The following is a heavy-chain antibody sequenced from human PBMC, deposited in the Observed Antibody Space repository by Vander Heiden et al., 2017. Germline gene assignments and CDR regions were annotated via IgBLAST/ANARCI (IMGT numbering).Heavy chain of an antibody. CDR3: ARGLYYDFWSGYISRYFDL. CDR1: GGSFSGYY. V-gene: IGHV4-34*01. CDR2: IKHSGST. Sequence: QVQLQQWGAGLLKPSETLSLTCAVYGGSFSGYYWRWIRQPPGKGLEWIGEIKHSGSTNYNPSLKSRVTISVDTSKNQFSLKLSSVTAADTAVYYCARGLYYDFWSGYISRYFDLWGRGTLVTVSS. J-gene: IGHJ2*01. D-gene: IGHD3-3*01.